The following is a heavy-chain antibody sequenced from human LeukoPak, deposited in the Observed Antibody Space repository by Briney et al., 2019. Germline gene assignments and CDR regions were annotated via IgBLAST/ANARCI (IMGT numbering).Heavy chain of an antibody. J-gene: IGHJ4*02. CDR3: ASSSSWYLYHFDY. CDR2: IYYSGST. V-gene: IGHV4-39*01. CDR1: GGSISSSSYY. Sequence: PSETLSLTCTVSGGSISSSSYYWGWIRQPPGKGLEWIGSIYYSGSTYYNPSLKSRVTISVDTSKNQFSLKLSSVTAADTAVYYCASSSSWYLYHFDYWGQGTLVTVSS. D-gene: IGHD6-13*01.